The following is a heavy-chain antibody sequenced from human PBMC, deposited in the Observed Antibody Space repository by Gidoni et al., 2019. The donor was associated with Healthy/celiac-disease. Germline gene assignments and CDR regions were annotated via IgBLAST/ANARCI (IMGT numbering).Heavy chain of an antibody. CDR2: ISWNSGSI. D-gene: IGHD6-6*01. CDR1: GFTFVDYA. Sequence: EVQLVESGGGLVQPGRSLRLSCAASGFTFVDYAMHWVRQAPGKGLEWVSGISWNSGSIGYADSVKGRFTISRDNAKNSLYLQMNSLRAEDTALYYCAKDLSAARHTYYGMDVWGQGTTVTVSS. V-gene: IGHV3-9*01. CDR3: AKDLSAARHTYYGMDV. J-gene: IGHJ6*02.